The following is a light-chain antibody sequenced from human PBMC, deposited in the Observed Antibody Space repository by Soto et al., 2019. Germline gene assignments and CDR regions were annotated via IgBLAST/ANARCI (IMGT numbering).Light chain of an antibody. CDR3: QQYYSTPRT. Sequence: DIQMTQSPSSLSASVGDRVTITCRASQTISTYLNWYQQKPGKAPRLLIYDASSLLSRVPSRFSGSGSGTDFTLTISSLQAEDVAVYYCQQYYSTPRTFGHGTKVDI. V-gene: IGKV1-39*01. CDR1: QTISTY. J-gene: IGKJ1*01. CDR2: DAS.